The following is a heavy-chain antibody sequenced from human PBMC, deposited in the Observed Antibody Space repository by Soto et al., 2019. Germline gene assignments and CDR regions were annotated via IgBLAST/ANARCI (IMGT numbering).Heavy chain of an antibody. Sequence: KTSETLSLTCTVSGGSISSYYWSWIRQPAGKGLGWIGRIYPSGSTNSNPSLQRRVPMPLDTSKDQFSPKLSSVTAADPAVYYCARDPGLDRYYFDYWGQGTLVTVSP. CDR1: GGSISSYY. V-gene: IGHV4-4*07. J-gene: IGHJ4*02. CDR2: IYPSGST. CDR3: ARDPGLDRYYFDY. D-gene: IGHD6-19*01.